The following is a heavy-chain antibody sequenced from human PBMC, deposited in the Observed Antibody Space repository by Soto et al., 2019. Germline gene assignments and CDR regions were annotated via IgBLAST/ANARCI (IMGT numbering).Heavy chain of an antibody. J-gene: IGHJ5*02. CDR1: GGSISSGDYY. V-gene: IGHV4-30-4*01. D-gene: IGHD6-6*01. Sequence: SETLSLTCTVSGGSISSGDYYWSWIRQPPGKGLEWIGYIYNSGSTYYNPSLKSRVTISVDTSKNQFSLKLSSVTAADTAVYYCARERPDGARLDPWGQETLVTVSS. CDR3: ARERPDGARLDP. CDR2: IYNSGST.